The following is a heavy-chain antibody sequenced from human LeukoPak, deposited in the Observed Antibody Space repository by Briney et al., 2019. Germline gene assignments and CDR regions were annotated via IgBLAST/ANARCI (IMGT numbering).Heavy chain of an antibody. D-gene: IGHD2-15*01. CDR1: GFTLSTCW. J-gene: IGHJ4*01. CDR3: TRRGGHG. V-gene: IGHV3-7*01. Sequence: GGSLRLSCAAWGFTLSTCWLGWVRQTPGKGLEWVANIKQDGSGETCVDSVKGRFTICRDNAKNSLYLQMNSLRAEDTSVYYCTRRGGHGRGQGTLVTVSS. CDR2: IKQDGSGE.